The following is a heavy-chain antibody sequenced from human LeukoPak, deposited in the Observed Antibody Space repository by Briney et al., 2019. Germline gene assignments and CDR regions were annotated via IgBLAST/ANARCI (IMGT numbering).Heavy chain of an antibody. V-gene: IGHV3-74*01. D-gene: IGHD1-26*01. CDR3: AGTLSGSDYVGDY. CDR2: ISSDGSST. Sequence: RGGSLRLSCAASGFTFSSYWMHWVRQAPGKGLVWVSRISSDGSSTSYAASVKGRFTISRDNAKNTLYLQMNSLRAEDTAIYYCAGTLSGSDYVGDYWGEGTIATVSS. J-gene: IGHJ4*02. CDR1: GFTFSSYW.